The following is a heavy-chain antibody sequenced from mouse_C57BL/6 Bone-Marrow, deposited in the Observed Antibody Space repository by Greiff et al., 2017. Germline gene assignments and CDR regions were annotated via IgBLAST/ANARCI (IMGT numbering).Heavy chain of an antibody. D-gene: IGHD1-1*01. CDR3: AILLLRFYYAMDN. CDR1: GYTFTRYW. CDR2: IYPGSGST. V-gene: IGHV1-55*01. J-gene: IGHJ4*01. Sequence: QFQLQQPGAELVKPGASVKMSCKASGYTFTRYWITWVKQRPGQGLEWIGDIYPGSGSTNYNEKFKSKATLTVDTSSSTAYMQLSILTSEDSAVYYCAILLLRFYYAMDNWGQGTSVTVSS.